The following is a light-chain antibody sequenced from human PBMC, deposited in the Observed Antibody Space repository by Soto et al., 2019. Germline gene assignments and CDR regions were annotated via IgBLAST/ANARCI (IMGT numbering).Light chain of an antibody. CDR2: ATS. J-gene: IGKJ2*01. Sequence: IQMTQSPSSLYASVGDTVTITCRASQTISFYLNWYQQKPGRTPNLLIYATSSLQSGVPSRFDGSGSGTEFTLTISSLQPDDFATYYCQQSFSTPHTFGQGTKLELK. CDR3: QQSFSTPHT. V-gene: IGKV1-39*01. CDR1: QTISFY.